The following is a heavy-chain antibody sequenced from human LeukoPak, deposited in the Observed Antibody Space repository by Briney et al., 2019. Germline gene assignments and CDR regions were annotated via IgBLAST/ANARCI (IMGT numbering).Heavy chain of an antibody. D-gene: IGHD2/OR15-2a*01. CDR2: IRNKANRYTL. V-gene: IGHV3-72*01. Sequence: PGGSLRLSCAASGFTFSDHYMDWVRQAPGKGLEWVGRIRNKANRYTLEYAASVKGRITISRDESKNLLYLQMNSLKTEDTAVYYCARVSQARYYFDYWGQGTLVTVSS. CDR3: ARVSQARYYFDY. CDR1: GFTFSDHY. J-gene: IGHJ4*02.